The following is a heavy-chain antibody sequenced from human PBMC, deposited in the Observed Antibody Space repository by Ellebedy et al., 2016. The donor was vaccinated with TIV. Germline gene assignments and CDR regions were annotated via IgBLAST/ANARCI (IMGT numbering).Heavy chain of an antibody. D-gene: IGHD7-27*01. CDR2: FGVSSDTT. CDR1: GFTFSTYA. J-gene: IGHJ5*02. V-gene: IGHV3-23*01. Sequence: PGGSLRLSCAASGFTFSTYAMSWVRQAPGKGLEWASGFGVSSDTTYYADSVKGRFTISRDNSRNTLYLQMNSLRAGDSAIYYCGRDAVTGNGKWDCLDPWGQGTLVTVSS. CDR3: GRDAVTGNGKWDCLDP.